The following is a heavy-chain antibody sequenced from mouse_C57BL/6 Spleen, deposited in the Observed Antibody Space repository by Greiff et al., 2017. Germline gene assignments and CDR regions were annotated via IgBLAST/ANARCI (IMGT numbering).Heavy chain of an antibody. D-gene: IGHD1-1*01. J-gene: IGHJ4*01. V-gene: IGHV5-17*01. CDR1: GFTFSDYG. CDR2: ISSGSSTI. CDR3: ARELRGAMDY. Sequence: EVQRVESGGGLVKPGGSLKLSCAASGFTFSDYGMHWVRQAPEKGLEWVAYISSGSSTIYYADTVKGLFTISRDNAKNTLFLQMTSLRSEDTAMYYCARELRGAMDYWGQGTSVTVSS.